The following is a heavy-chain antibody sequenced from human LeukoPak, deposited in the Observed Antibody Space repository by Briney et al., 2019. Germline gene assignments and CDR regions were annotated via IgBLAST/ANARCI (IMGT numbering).Heavy chain of an antibody. V-gene: IGHV1-18*01. CDR1: GYTFISYG. D-gene: IGHD3-10*01. J-gene: IGHJ4*02. CDR3: ARDPMVRGVITYYFDY. Sequence: ASVKVSCKASGYTFISYGITWVRQAPGQGLEWMGWISPYTTKTNYAQSLQGRVTMTTDTSTSTAYMELRSLRSDDTAVYYCARDPMVRGVITYYFDYWGQGTLVTVSS. CDR2: ISPYTTKT.